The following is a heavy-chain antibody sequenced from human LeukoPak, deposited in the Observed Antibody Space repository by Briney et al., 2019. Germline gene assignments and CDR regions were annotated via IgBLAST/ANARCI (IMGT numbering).Heavy chain of an antibody. V-gene: IGHV3-23*01. D-gene: IGHD3-22*01. CDR1: GFTFSSYA. J-gene: IGHJ4*02. CDR2: ISGSGGST. Sequence: TGGSLRLSCAASGFTFSSYAMSWVRQAPGKGLEWVSAISGSGGSTYYADSVKGRFTISRDNSKNTLYLQMNSLRAEDTAVYYCAKDRGRSYYYDSSGYSDYWGQGTLVTVSS. CDR3: AKDRGRSYYYDSSGYSDY.